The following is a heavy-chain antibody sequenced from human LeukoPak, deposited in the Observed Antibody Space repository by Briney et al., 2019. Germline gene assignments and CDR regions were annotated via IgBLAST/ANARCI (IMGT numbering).Heavy chain of an antibody. CDR3: ATRRFRGGVFDY. CDR1: GYTLTELS. D-gene: IGHD2-15*01. CDR2: FDPEDGET. Sequence: GASVKVPCKVSGYTLTELSMHWVRQAPGKGLEWMGGFDPEDGETIYAQKFQGRVTMTEDTSTDTAYMELSSLRSEDMAVYYCATRRFRGGVFDYWGQGTLVTVSS. J-gene: IGHJ4*02. V-gene: IGHV1-24*01.